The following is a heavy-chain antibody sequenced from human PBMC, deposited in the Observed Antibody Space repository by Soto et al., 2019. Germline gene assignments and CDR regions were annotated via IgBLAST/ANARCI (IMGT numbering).Heavy chain of an antibody. CDR1: GFRFGEHS. V-gene: IGHV3-48*02. J-gene: IGHJ4*02. Sequence: RLSCAASGFRFGEHSMNWVRQAPGKGLEWLSYITSSGDSIYYADSVKGRFTVSRDNAKNSLFLRMNSLRDDDTAVYYCARLPKGSMVTSWGQGTLVTVSS. D-gene: IGHD2-21*02. CDR2: ITSSGDSI. CDR3: ARLPKGSMVTS.